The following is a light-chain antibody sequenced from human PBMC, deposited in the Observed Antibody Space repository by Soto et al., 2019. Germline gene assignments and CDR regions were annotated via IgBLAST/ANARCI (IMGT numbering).Light chain of an antibody. CDR3: KKYNSAPSIT. Sequence: DIQMTQSQSSLSASVGDRVTITCRASQGISNDVAWYQQKPGKVPKLLIYAASTLQSVVPSRFSGSGSGTDFTSPSSSQQPEDVATYYCKKYNSAPSITFCQGTRLAIK. V-gene: IGKV1-27*01. CDR1: QGISND. CDR2: AAS. J-gene: IGKJ5*01.